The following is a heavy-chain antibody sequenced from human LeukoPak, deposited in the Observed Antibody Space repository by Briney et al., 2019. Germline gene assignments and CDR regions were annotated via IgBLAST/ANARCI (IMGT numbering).Heavy chain of an antibody. CDR1: GFTFTSSA. V-gene: IGHV1-58*01. Sequence: SVKVSCKASGFTFTSSAVQWVRQARGQRLEWIGWIVVGSGNTNYAQKFQERVTITRDMSTSTAYMELSSLRSEDTAVYYCAAVRPDYSNSVGFGYWGQGTLVTVSS. CDR2: IVVGSGNT. J-gene: IGHJ4*02. D-gene: IGHD4-11*01. CDR3: AAVRPDYSNSVGFGY.